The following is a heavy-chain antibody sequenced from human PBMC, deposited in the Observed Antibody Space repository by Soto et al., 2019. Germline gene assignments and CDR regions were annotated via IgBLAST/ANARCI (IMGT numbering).Heavy chain of an antibody. CDR2: IYYSGGT. CDR1: GGSISSGGYY. Sequence: PSETLSLTCTVSGGSISSGGYYWSWIRQHPGKGLEWIGYIYYSGGTYYNPSLKSRVTISVDTSKNQFSLKLSSVTAADTAVYYCARFRYSSGWYIDYWGQGTLVTVSS. J-gene: IGHJ4*02. V-gene: IGHV4-31*03. CDR3: ARFRYSSGWYIDY. D-gene: IGHD6-19*01.